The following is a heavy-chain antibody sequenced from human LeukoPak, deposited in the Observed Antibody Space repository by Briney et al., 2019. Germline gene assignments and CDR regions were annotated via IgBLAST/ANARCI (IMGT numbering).Heavy chain of an antibody. J-gene: IGHJ4*02. Sequence: GGSLRLSCAASGFSFSSYAMSWVRQAPGKGLEWVSVISGNGGNTYYADSVRGRFTISRDNSKNTLYLQMNSLRAEDTAVYYCAKGSSKTLRYFDYWGQGTLVTVSS. V-gene: IGHV3-23*01. CDR2: ISGNGGNT. D-gene: IGHD3-9*01. CDR1: GFSFSSYA. CDR3: AKGSSKTLRYFDY.